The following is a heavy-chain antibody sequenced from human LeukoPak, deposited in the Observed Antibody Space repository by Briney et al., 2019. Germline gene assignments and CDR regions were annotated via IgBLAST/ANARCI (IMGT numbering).Heavy chain of an antibody. D-gene: IGHD3-10*01. J-gene: IGHJ3*02. CDR2: INWNGGST. CDR3: ASLYYYGSGSQDAFDN. Sequence: GGSLRLSCAASGFTFDDYGMSWVRQAPGKGLEWVSGINWNGGSTGYADSVKGRFTISRDNAKNSLYLQMNSLRAEDTALYYCASLYYYGSGSQDAFDNWGQGTMVTVSS. CDR1: GFTFDDYG. V-gene: IGHV3-20*04.